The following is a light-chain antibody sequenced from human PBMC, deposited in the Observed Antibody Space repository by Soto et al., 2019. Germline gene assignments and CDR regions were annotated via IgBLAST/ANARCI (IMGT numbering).Light chain of an antibody. CDR3: QQYDNLPYT. CDR2: DAS. Sequence: DIQMTQSPSSLSASVGDRVTITCQASQDISNYLKWYQQKPGKAPKLLIYDASNVETGVPSRFSGSGSGTDFTFTISSLQPEDIATYYCQQYDNLPYTFGQGTKLEIK. J-gene: IGKJ2*01. CDR1: QDISNY. V-gene: IGKV1-33*01.